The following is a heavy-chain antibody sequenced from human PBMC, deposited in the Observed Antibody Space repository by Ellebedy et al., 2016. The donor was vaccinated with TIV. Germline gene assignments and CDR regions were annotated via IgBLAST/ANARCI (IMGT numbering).Heavy chain of an antibody. D-gene: IGHD1-26*01. J-gene: IGHJ3*02. V-gene: IGHV5-51*01. CDR3: ARHKSGSFRSAFDI. CDR2: INPGDSDI. CDR1: GYTFTSFW. Sequence: GESLKISCKGSGYTFTSFWIGWVRQVPGEGLEWMGIINPGDSDIRYSPSFQGQVTISADKSISTAYLQWSSLKASDTAIYYCARHKSGSFRSAFDIWGQGTMVTVSS.